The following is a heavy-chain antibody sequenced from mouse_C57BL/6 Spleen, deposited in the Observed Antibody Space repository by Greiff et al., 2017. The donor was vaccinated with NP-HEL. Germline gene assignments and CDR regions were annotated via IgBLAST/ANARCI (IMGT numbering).Heavy chain of an antibody. J-gene: IGHJ1*03. CDR2: INYDGSST. CDR1: GFTFSDYY. Sequence: EVKLMESEGGLVQPGSSMKLSCTASGFTFSDYYMAWVRQVPEKGLEWVANINYDGSSTYYLDSLKSRFIISRDNAKNILYLQMSSLKSEDTAAYYCARDDGYYLDFDVWGTGTTVTVSS. CDR3: ARDDGYYLDFDV. D-gene: IGHD2-3*01. V-gene: IGHV5-16*01.